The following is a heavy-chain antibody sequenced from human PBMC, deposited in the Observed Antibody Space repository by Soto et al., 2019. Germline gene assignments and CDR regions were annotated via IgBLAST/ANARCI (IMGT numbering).Heavy chain of an antibody. D-gene: IGHD3-22*01. V-gene: IGHV4-30-2*01. CDR2: IYHSGST. J-gene: IGHJ4*02. Sequence: TLSLTCAVSGGSISSGGYSRSWIRQPPGKGLEWIGYIYHSGSTYYNPSLKSRVTISVDRSKNQFSLKLSSVTAADTAVYYCARTYYYDSSGYLSYFDYWGQGTLVTV. CDR1: GGSISSGGYS. CDR3: ARTYYYDSSGYLSYFDY.